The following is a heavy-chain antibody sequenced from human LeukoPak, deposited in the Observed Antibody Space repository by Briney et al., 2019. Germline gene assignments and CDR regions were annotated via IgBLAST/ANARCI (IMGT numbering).Heavy chain of an antibody. V-gene: IGHV3-21*01. J-gene: IGHJ4*02. Sequence: GGSLRLSCAASGFTFSSYSMNWVRQAPGKGLEWASSISSSSSYIYYADSVKGRFTISRDNAKNSLYLQMNSLRAEDTAVYYCARAQITMIVPNWGQGTLVTVSS. D-gene: IGHD3-22*01. CDR1: GFTFSSYS. CDR2: ISSSSSYI. CDR3: ARAQITMIVPN.